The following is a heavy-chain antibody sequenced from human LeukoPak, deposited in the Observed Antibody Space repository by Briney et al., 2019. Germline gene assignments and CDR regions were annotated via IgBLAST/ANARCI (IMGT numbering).Heavy chain of an antibody. CDR3: AKDSYGSGSHFDY. Sequence: PTGGSLRLSCAASGFTFDDYAMHWVRQAPGKGLEWVSGISWNSGSIGYADSVKGRFTISRDNAKNSLYLQMNSLRAEDTALYYCAKDSYGSGSHFDYWGQGTLVTVSS. CDR2: ISWNSGSI. CDR1: GFTFDDYA. D-gene: IGHD3-10*01. V-gene: IGHV3-9*01. J-gene: IGHJ4*02.